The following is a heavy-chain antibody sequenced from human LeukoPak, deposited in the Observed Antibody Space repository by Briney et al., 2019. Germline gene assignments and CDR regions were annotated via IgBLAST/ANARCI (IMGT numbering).Heavy chain of an antibody. J-gene: IGHJ4*02. Sequence: GGSLRLSCVASGFTFDDYVMHWVRQAPGKGLEWVSGISWNSGSIGYADSVKGRFTISRDNSKNTLYLQMNSLRAEDTAVYYCARGGYSYGYRNSLIDYWGQGTLVTVSS. D-gene: IGHD5-18*01. CDR1: GFTFDDYV. CDR2: ISWNSGSI. CDR3: ARGGYSYGYRNSLIDY. V-gene: IGHV3-9*01.